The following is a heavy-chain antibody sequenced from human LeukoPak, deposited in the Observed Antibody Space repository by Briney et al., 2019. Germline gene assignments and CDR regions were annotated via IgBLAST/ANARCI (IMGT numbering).Heavy chain of an antibody. CDR2: IYYSGST. Sequence: SETLSLTCTVSGGSIRSYYWSWIRQPPGKGLEWIGYIYYSGSTNYNPSLKSRVTISVDTSKNQFSLKLSSVTAADTAVYYCARVRDYSSIDHWGQGTLVTVSS. V-gene: IGHV4-59*01. CDR1: GGSIRSYY. CDR3: ARVRDYSSIDH. D-gene: IGHD4-17*01. J-gene: IGHJ4*02.